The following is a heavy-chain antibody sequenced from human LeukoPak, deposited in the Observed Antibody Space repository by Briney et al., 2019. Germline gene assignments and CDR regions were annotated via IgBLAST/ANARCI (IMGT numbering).Heavy chain of an antibody. CDR2: ITGSSSTI. Sequence: GGSLRLSCAASGFTFSYYSMNWVPQAPGKGLEWVSYITGSSSTIYYADSVKGRFTISRDNARTSLYLKMNSLRDEDTAVYYCARDPITMIVVVPAVYYFDYWGQGTLVTVSS. V-gene: IGHV3-48*02. CDR3: ARDPITMIVVVPAVYYFDY. CDR1: GFTFSYYS. D-gene: IGHD3-22*01. J-gene: IGHJ4*02.